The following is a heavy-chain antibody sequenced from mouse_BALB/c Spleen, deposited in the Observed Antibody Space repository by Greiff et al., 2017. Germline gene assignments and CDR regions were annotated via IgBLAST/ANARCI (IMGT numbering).Heavy chain of an antibody. D-gene: IGHD2-14*01. J-gene: IGHJ4*01. Sequence: DVMLVESGGDLVKPGGSLKLSCAASGFTFSSYGMSWVRQTPDKRLEWVATISSGGSYTYYPHSVKGRFTISRDNAKNTLYLQMSSLKSEDTAMYYCARPNRYDAMDYWGQGTSVTVSS. V-gene: IGHV5-6*02. CDR1: GFTFSSYG. CDR2: ISSGGSYT. CDR3: ARPNRYDAMDY.